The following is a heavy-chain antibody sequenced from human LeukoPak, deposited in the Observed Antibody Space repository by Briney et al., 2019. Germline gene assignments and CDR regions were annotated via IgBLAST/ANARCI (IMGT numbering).Heavy chain of an antibody. D-gene: IGHD4-17*01. CDR1: GFTFSSYG. J-gene: IGHJ3*02. V-gene: IGHV3-30*18. CDR3: AKDKLGRSAMTTVTTQADALDI. CDR2: ISYDGSNK. Sequence: GRSLRLSCAASGFTFSSYGMHWVRQAPGKGLEWVAVISYDGSNKYYADSVKGRFTISRDSSKNTLFLQMGSLRAEDTAVYYCAKDKLGRSAMTTVTTQADALDIWGQGTMVTVSS.